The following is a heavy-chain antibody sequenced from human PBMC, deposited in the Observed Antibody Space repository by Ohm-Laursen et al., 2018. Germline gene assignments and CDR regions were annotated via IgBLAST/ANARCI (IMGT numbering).Heavy chain of an antibody. J-gene: IGHJ6*02. CDR2: INPSGGST. CDR3: ARARRIVVVPAAKRSYYYYGMDV. D-gene: IGHD2-2*01. CDR1: GYTFTSYY. V-gene: IGHV1-46*01. Sequence: ASVKVSCKASGYTFTSYYMHWVRQAPGQGLEWMGIINPSGGSTSYAQKFQGRVTMTRDTSTSTVYMELSSLRSEDTAVYYCARARRIVVVPAAKRSYYYYGMDVWGQGTTVTVSS.